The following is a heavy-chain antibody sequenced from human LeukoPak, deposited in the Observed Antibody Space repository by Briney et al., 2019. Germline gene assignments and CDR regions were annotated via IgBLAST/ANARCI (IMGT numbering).Heavy chain of an antibody. Sequence: GGSLRPACAASGLTVSSNSMSWVRQAPGKGLEWVSTISGSGDNTYYADSVKGRFTISRDNSKNTLYLQMNSLRAEDTAVYYCAKVTYGSGTYGAFDYWGQGTLVTVSS. V-gene: IGHV3-23*01. CDR3: AKVTYGSGTYGAFDY. CDR2: ISGSGDNT. CDR1: GLTVSSNS. D-gene: IGHD3-10*01. J-gene: IGHJ4*02.